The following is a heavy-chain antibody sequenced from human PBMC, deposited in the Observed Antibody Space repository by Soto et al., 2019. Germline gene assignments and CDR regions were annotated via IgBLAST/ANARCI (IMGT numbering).Heavy chain of an antibody. Sequence: QVQLVQSGAEVKKPGASVKVSCKASGYTFTRYAMHWVRQAPGQRLEWMGWINSGKGNTKYSEKFQGRVTITSDTSASTAYMDLSSLRSGDTAMYYCARGGDECSAANCYGIDYWGQGTLVTVSS. CDR2: INSGKGNT. CDR1: GYTFTRYA. CDR3: ARGGDECSAANCYGIDY. J-gene: IGHJ4*02. V-gene: IGHV1-3*04. D-gene: IGHD2-2*01.